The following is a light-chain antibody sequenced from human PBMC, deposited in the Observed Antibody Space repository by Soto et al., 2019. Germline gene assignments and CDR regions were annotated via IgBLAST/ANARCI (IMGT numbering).Light chain of an antibody. CDR3: QQANSFPLP. V-gene: IGKV1-12*01. J-gene: IGKJ4*01. CDR2: AAS. Sequence: DIQMTQSPSSVSASVGDRVSITCRASQGVRNYLAWYQHKSGKALKLLIYAASSLQSGVPSRFSGSGSGTDFTLTINSLQPEDFATYYCQQANSFPLPFGGGTKVEIK. CDR1: QGVRNY.